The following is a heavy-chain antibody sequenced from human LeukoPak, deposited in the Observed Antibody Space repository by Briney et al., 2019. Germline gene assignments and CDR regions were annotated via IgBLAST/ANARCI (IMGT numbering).Heavy chain of an antibody. Sequence: PSETLSLTCTVSGGSISSSSYYWGWIRQPPGKGLEWIGSIYYSGSTYYNPSLKSRVTISVDTSKNQFSLKLSSVTAADTAVYYCARSGIYDSSGYDDYWGQGTLVTVSS. CDR1: GGSISSSSYY. V-gene: IGHV4-39*01. D-gene: IGHD3-22*01. CDR3: ARSGIYDSSGYDDY. CDR2: IYYSGST. J-gene: IGHJ4*02.